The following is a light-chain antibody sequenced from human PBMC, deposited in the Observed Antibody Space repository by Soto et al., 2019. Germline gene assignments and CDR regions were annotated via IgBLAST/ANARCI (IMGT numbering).Light chain of an antibody. V-gene: IGKV3-20*01. CDR2: GAS. J-gene: IGKJ1*01. Sequence: EVVLTQSPGTLSLSPGERATLSCRGSQSVSRTYLAWYQQKPGQAPRLLIYGASSRATGIPDRFSGSGSGTDFALTISRLEPDDFAVYYCQDYGSSRTFGQGTKVEIK. CDR1: QSVSRTY. CDR3: QDYGSSRT.